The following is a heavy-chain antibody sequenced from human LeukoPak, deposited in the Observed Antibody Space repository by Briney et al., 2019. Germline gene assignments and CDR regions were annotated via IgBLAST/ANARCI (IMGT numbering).Heavy chain of an antibody. Sequence: PSETLSLTCAVYGGSFSGYYWSWIRQPPGRGLEWIGEINHSGSTNYNPSLKSRVTMPVDTSKNQFSLKLSSVTAADTAVYYCARGRGYSGYDGADYFDYWGQGTLVTVSS. CDR2: INHSGST. J-gene: IGHJ4*02. CDR3: ARGRGYSGYDGADYFDY. D-gene: IGHD5-12*01. V-gene: IGHV4-34*01. CDR1: GGSFSGYY.